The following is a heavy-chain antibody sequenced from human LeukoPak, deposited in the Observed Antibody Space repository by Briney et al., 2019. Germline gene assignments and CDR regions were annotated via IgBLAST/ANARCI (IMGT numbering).Heavy chain of an antibody. Sequence: GGSLRLSCAASGFTFSSYGMHWVRQAPGKGLEWVAVISYDGSNKYYADSVKGRFTISRDNSKNTLYLQMNSLRAEDTAVYYCAKGFEVRGDEDWFDPWGQGTLVTVSS. V-gene: IGHV3-30*18. CDR3: AKGFEVRGDEDWFDP. CDR2: ISYDGSNK. CDR1: GFTFSSYG. J-gene: IGHJ5*02. D-gene: IGHD3-10*01.